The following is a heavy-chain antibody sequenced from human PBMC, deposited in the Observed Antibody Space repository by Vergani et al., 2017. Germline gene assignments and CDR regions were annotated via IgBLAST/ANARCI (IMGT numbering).Heavy chain of an antibody. D-gene: IGHD2-2*01. J-gene: IGHJ5*02. CDR1: GDSVSSNSAA. Sequence: QVQLQQSGPGLVKPSQTLSLTCAISGDSVSSNSAAWNWIRQSPSRGLEWLGRTYYRSKWYNDYAVSVKSRITINPDTSKNQFSLQLNSVTPEDTALYYCARDREGYCSSTSCYWYNWFDPWGQGTLVTVSS. V-gene: IGHV6-1*01. CDR2: TYYRSKWYN. CDR3: ARDREGYCSSTSCYWYNWFDP.